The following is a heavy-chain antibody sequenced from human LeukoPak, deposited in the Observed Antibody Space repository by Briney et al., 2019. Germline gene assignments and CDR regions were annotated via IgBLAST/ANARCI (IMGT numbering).Heavy chain of an antibody. J-gene: IGHJ6*04. CDR1: GGTFSSYA. D-gene: IGHD6-19*01. CDR3: ARVGGWLEYPTYYYYGMDV. CDR2: ISPIFGTA. V-gene: IGHV1-69*13. Sequence: GASVKVSCRASGGTFSSYAISWVRQAPGQGLEWMGGISPIFGTANYAQKFQGRVTITADESTSTAYMELSSLRSEDTAVYYCARVGGWLEYPTYYYYGMDVWGKGTTVTVSS.